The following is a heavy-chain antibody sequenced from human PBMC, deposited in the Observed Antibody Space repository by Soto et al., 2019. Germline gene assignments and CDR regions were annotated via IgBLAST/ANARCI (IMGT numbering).Heavy chain of an antibody. CDR1: RFTFTSSA. Sequence: SVKVSGKASRFTFTSSAMQGVRQARGQRLEWIGWIVVGSGNTSYAQKCQERVTITRDMSTSTAYTELSSLRSEDTAVYYCAVLASFRGGVIPREVFYMDVWGKGTTLTVP. CDR3: AVLASFRGGVIPREVFYMDV. J-gene: IGHJ6*03. CDR2: IVVGSGNT. D-gene: IGHD3-3*01. V-gene: IGHV1-58*02.